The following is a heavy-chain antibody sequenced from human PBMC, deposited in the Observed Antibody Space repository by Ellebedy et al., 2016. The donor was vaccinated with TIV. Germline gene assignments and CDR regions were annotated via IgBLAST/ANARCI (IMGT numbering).Heavy chain of an antibody. CDR2: ISSTSSGSFI. CDR3: TMGSH. J-gene: IGHJ4*02. D-gene: IGHD3-10*01. Sequence: GESLKISXAASGFIFSDFYMSWIRQAPGKGLEWISHISSTSSGSFIHYADSLEGRFTISRDNAKNSLFLQMNSLRVEDTAVYYCTMGSHWGRGTLVTVSS. V-gene: IGHV3-11*06. CDR1: GFIFSDFY.